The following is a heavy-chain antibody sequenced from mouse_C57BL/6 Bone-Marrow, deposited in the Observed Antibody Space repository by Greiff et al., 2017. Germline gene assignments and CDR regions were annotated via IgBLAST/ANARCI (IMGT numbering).Heavy chain of an antibody. J-gene: IGHJ4*01. CDR1: GYAFSSSW. CDR3: ARNHGSCYGYAMDY. CDR2: IYPGDGDT. V-gene: IGHV1-82*01. D-gene: IGHD1-1*01. Sequence: VKLQESGPELVKPGASVKISCKASGYAFSSSWMNWVKQRPGKGLEWIGRIYPGDGDTNYNGKFKGKATLAADKSSSTAYMQLSSLTSEDSAVYFCARNHGSCYGYAMDYWGQGASVTVSS.